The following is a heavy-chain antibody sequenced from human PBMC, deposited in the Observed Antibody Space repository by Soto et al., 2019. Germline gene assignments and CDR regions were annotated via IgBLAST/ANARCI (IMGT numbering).Heavy chain of an antibody. CDR3: ARATIVGVPHSSWLYHGLDV. J-gene: IGHJ6*02. CDR2: IYYRETT. D-gene: IGHD1-26*01. Sequence: PSETLSLTCTVSGGSVSSGSHYWSWLRQSPGKGLEWIGYIYYRETTGYNPSLRGRVTISLDTSRNQFSLKLTSVTAADTAVYFGARATIVGVPHSSWLYHGLDVWGQGSTVTVSS. V-gene: IGHV4-61*01. CDR1: GGSVSSGSHY.